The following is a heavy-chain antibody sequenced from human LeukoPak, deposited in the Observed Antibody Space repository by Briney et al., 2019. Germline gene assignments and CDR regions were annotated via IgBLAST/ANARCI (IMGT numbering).Heavy chain of an antibody. CDR2: INHSGST. CDR3: ARTPRYYDILTGYLRGIFDY. D-gene: IGHD3-9*01. V-gene: IGHV4-34*01. Sequence: KASETLSLTCAVYGGSFSGYYWSWIRQPPGKGLEWIGEINHSGSTNYNPSLKSRVTISVDTSKNQFSLKLSSVTAADTAVYYCARTPRYYDILTGYLRGIFDYWGQGTLVTVSS. CDR1: GGSFSGYY. J-gene: IGHJ4*02.